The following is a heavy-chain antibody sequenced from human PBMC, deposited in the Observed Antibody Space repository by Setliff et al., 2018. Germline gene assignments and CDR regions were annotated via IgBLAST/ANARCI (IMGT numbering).Heavy chain of an antibody. CDR2: ISRDSLHI. CDR1: GFTFGTYT. V-gene: IGHV3-21*01. D-gene: IGHD2-2*01. Sequence: GESLKLSCVGSGFTFGTYTMNWIRQAPGKGLEWVSSISRDSLHIYYADSLEGRFTISRDNAKNSLYLQMNSLRAEDTAIYFRARSENCGSTHCSPYDYWGLGALVTVSS. CDR3: ARSENCGSTHCSPYDY. J-gene: IGHJ4*02.